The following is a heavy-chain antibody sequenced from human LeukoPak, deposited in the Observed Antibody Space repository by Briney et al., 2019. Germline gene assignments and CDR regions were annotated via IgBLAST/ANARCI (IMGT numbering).Heavy chain of an antibody. CDR3: ARVVSTTVTYDDAFDS. CDR1: GGSISSYY. J-gene: IGHJ3*02. V-gene: IGHV4-59*01. Sequence: SETLSLTCTVSGGSISSYYWSWIRQPPGKGLERIGYIYYSGSTNYNPSLKSRVTISVDTSKNQFSLKLSSVTAADTAVYYCARVVSTTVTYDDAFDSWGQGTMVTVSS. D-gene: IGHD4-17*01. CDR2: IYYSGST.